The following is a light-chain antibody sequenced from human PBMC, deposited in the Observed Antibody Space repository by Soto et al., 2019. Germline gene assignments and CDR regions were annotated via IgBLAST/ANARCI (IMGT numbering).Light chain of an antibody. CDR3: QQRSNWPGLT. Sequence: EIVLTQSPATLSLSPGERATLSCRASQSVSSYLAWYQQKPGQAPRLLIYDSSNRATGIPARFSGSGSGTDFPLTISSLEPEDFVVYYCQQRSNWPGLTFGGGTKVEIK. CDR1: QSVSSY. J-gene: IGKJ4*01. CDR2: DSS. V-gene: IGKV3-11*01.